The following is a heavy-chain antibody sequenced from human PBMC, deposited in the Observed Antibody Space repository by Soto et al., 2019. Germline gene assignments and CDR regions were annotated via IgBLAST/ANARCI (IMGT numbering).Heavy chain of an antibody. CDR1: GGSISSYY. V-gene: IGHV4-59*01. J-gene: IGHJ3*02. Sequence: SETLSLTCTVSGGSISSYYWSWIRQPPGKGLEWIGYIYYSGSTNYNPSLKSRVTISVDTSKNQFSLKLSSVTAADTAVYYCERRHASAFDILGQGTMLTVSS. CDR3: ERRHASAFDI. D-gene: IGHD3-16*01. CDR2: IYYSGST.